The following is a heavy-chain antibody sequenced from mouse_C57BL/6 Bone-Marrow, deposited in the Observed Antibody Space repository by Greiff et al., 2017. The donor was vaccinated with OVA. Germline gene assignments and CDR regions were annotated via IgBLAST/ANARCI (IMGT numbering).Heavy chain of an antibody. D-gene: IGHD4-1*01. V-gene: IGHV1-52*01. CDR2: LDPSDSET. Sequence: QVQLQQPGAELVRPGSSVQLSCKASGYTFTSYWMHWVKPRPLQGLDWIGNLDPSDSETHYNQKFKAKATLTVDKSSSTAYMQLSSLTSEDSAVYYCARLEALTGTSHWYCEVWGTGTTVTVSS. CDR3: ARLEALTGTSHWYCEV. J-gene: IGHJ1*03. CDR1: GYTFTSYW.